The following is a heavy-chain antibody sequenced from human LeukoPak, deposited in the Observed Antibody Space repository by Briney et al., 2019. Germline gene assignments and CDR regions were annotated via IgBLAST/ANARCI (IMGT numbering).Heavy chain of an antibody. D-gene: IGHD3-9*01. J-gene: IGHJ4*02. CDR3: ARGNGVYDILTYIPD. CDR2: INPSGGST. CDR1: GYTFTSYY. Sequence: GASVKVSCKASGYTFTSYYMHWVRQAPGQGLEWMGIINPSGGSTSYAQKFQGRVTMTRDTSTSTVYMELSSLRSEDTAVYYCARGNGVYDILTYIPDWGQGTLVTVSS. V-gene: IGHV1-46*01.